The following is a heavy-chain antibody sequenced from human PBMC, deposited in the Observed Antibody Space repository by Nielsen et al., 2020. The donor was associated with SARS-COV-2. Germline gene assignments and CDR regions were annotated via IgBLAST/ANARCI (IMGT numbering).Heavy chain of an antibody. Sequence: ASVKVSCKASGYTFTGYYMHWVRQAPGQGLEWMGRINPNSGGTNYAQKFQGRVTMTRDTSISTAYMGLSRLRSDDTAVYYCARERVPGYSYGYDYYYYYMDVWGKGTTVTVSS. CDR2: INPNSGGT. CDR3: ARERVPGYSYGYDYYYYYMDV. D-gene: IGHD5-18*01. CDR1: GYTFTGYY. V-gene: IGHV1-2*06. J-gene: IGHJ6*03.